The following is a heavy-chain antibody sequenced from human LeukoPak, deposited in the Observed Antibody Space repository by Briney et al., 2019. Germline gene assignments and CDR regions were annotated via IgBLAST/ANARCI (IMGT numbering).Heavy chain of an antibody. CDR1: GGSFSGYY. D-gene: IGHD6-19*01. CDR2: INHSGST. CDR3: ARSSIAVAGKENAFDI. V-gene: IGHV4-34*01. Sequence: PSETLSLTCAVYGGSFSGYYWSWIRQPPGKGLEWIGEINHSGSTNYNPSLKSRVTISVDTSKNQFSLKLSSVTAADTAVYYCARSSIAVAGKENAFDIWGQGTMVTVSS. J-gene: IGHJ3*02.